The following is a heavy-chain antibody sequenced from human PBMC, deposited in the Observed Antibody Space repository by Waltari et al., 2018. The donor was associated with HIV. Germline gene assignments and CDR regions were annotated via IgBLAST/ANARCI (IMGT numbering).Heavy chain of an antibody. V-gene: IGHV4-39*07. CDR1: GDSISTTRYF. CDR3: ARNYYDRSGNFY. D-gene: IGHD3-22*01. J-gene: IGHJ4*02. Sequence: QLQLQESGPGLVKPSETLSLTCRVSGDSISTTRYFWGWVRQPPGKGLQWIGTFKDDGSTYYNPSLKSRVTMSSDTSKNQFSLKLTSVTAADTAVYYCARNYYDRSGNFYWGQGTLVTVSS. CDR2: FKDDGST.